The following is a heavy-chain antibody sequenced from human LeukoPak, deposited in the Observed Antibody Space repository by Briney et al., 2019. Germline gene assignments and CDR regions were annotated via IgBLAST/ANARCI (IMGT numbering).Heavy chain of an antibody. Sequence: SVKVSCKASGGTFSSYAISWVRQAPGQGLEWMGGIIPIFGTANYAQKFQGRVTITTDESTSTAYMELSSLRSEDTAVYYCARAYIRDDYGDFGDYWGQGTLVTVSS. V-gene: IGHV1-69*05. CDR1: GGTFSSYA. CDR3: ARAYIRDDYGDFGDY. D-gene: IGHD4-17*01. J-gene: IGHJ4*02. CDR2: IIPIFGTA.